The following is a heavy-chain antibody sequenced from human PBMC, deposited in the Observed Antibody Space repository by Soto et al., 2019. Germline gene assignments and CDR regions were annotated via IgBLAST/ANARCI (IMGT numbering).Heavy chain of an antibody. D-gene: IGHD4-4*01. Sequence: PSETLSLTCTVSGGSISSYYWSWTRQPPGKGLEWIGYIYYSGSTNYNPSLKSRVTISVDTSKNQFSLKLSSVTAADTAVYYCARDRNSRGDYYYGMDVWGQGTTVTVSS. J-gene: IGHJ6*02. CDR1: GGSISSYY. V-gene: IGHV4-59*01. CDR2: IYYSGST. CDR3: ARDRNSRGDYYYGMDV.